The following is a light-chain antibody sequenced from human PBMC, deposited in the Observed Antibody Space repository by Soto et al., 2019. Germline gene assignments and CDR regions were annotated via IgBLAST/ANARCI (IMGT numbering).Light chain of an antibody. Sequence: QSALTQPASVSGSPGQSITISCTGTSSDVGGYNYVSWYQQYPGKAPKLMIYEVSNRPSGVSNRFSGSKSGNTASLTISGLQAEDEADYYCSSYTSSSPFVFGGGTKVTVL. CDR2: EVS. CDR1: SSDVGGYNY. V-gene: IGLV2-14*01. CDR3: SSYTSSSPFV. J-gene: IGLJ3*02.